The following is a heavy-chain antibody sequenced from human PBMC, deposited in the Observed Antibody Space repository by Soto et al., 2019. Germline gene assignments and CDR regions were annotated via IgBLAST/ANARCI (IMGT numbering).Heavy chain of an antibody. Sequence: ASVKVSCKASGYTFTRNAIHWVRQAPGQRLEWIGRINAGNGDTKYSQEFQGRVTITRDTSASAAYMEMSTLGSEDTSIYYCARSETGYSRFDYWGQGTHVTVSS. D-gene: IGHD3-9*01. CDR1: GYTFTRNA. CDR2: INAGNGDT. CDR3: ARSETGYSRFDY. V-gene: IGHV1-3*01. J-gene: IGHJ4*02.